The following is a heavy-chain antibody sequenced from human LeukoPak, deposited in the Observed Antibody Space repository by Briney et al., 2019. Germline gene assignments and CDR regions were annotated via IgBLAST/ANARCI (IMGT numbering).Heavy chain of an antibody. CDR2: IIPIFGTA. V-gene: IGHV1-69*13. CDR1: GGTFSSYA. Sequence: ASVKVSCKASGGTFSSYAISWVRQAPGQGLEWMGGIIPIFGTANYAQKFQGRVTITADESTSTAYMELSSLRSEDTAVYYCAREDYYDSSGYYGGVFDYWGQGTLVTVSS. D-gene: IGHD3-22*01. J-gene: IGHJ4*02. CDR3: AREDYYDSSGYYGGVFDY.